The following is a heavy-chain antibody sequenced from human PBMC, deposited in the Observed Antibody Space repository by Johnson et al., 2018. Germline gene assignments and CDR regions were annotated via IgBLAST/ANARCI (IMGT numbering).Heavy chain of an antibody. J-gene: IGHJ4*02. CDR2: INSKSNGETT. D-gene: IGHD2-8*01. CDR1: GFTFSQYW. V-gene: IGHV3-15*07. CDR3: VTLLYANSGGGLIDY. Sequence: VQLVESGGGLVRPGGSLRLSCAASGFTFSQYWMNWLRQAPGKGLEWVGRINSKSNGETTEYATPVKGRFTISRDDSRETLYLQMNSLKVEETALCYCVTLLYANSGGGLIDYWGQGTLVTVSS.